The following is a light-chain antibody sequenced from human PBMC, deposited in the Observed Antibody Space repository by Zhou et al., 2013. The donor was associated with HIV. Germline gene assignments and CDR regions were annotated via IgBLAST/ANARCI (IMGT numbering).Light chain of an antibody. Sequence: EIVMTQSPATLSVSPGERATLSCRASQSVSSALAWYQQKTGQAPRLLIYGASTRATGIPDRFSGSGSGTDFTLTISRLEPEDFALYFCQQYGSPLHTFGGGTKVEVK. CDR3: QQYGSPLHT. J-gene: IGKJ4*01. CDR2: GAS. V-gene: IGKV3-20*01. CDR1: QSVSSA.